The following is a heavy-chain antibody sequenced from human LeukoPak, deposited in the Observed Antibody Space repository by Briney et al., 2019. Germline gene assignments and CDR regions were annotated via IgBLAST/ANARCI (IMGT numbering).Heavy chain of an antibody. CDR3: AKGPVAVTGTRNAFDP. D-gene: IGHD6-13*01. CDR2: ISAGAAAT. V-gene: IGHV3-23*01. Sequence: GGSLRLSCAASGFTFSNYAMSWVRQAPGKGLEWVSAISAGAAATYYADSVKGRITISRDNSRNTGYLQMNSLRAEDTAVYYCAKGPVAVTGTRNAFDPWGQGTLVTVSS. CDR1: GFTFSNYA. J-gene: IGHJ5*02.